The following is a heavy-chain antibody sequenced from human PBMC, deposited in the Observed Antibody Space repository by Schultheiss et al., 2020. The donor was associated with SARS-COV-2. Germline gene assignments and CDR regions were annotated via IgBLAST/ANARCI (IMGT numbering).Heavy chain of an antibody. CDR2: ISSSSSYI. J-gene: IGHJ4*02. D-gene: IGHD2-15*01. CDR3: ATGEDGLLDY. Sequence: GGSLRLSCAASGFTVSSNYMSWVRQAPGKGLEWVSSISSSSSYIYYADSVKGRFTISKDNTKNSLYLQMNSLRAEDTAVYYCATGEDGLLDYWGQGTLVTVSS. V-gene: IGHV3-21*01. CDR1: GFTVSSNY.